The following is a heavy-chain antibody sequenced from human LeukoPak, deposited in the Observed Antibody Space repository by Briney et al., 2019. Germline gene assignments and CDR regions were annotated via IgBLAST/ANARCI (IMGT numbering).Heavy chain of an antibody. CDR3: AKDVVGQQWPENC. V-gene: IGHV3-23*01. CDR1: GFTLSSYA. J-gene: IGHJ4*02. Sequence: GGSLRLSCAASGFTLSSYAMSWVRQGPGKGLEWVSAISVSGNTYHADSVKGRFTISRDSSKNTLYLQMNSLRAGDAAVYYCAKDVVGQQWPENCWGQGTLVTVSS. D-gene: IGHD6-19*01. CDR2: ISVSGNT.